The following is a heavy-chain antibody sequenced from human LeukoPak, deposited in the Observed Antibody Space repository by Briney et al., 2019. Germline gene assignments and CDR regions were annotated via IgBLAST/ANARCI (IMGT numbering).Heavy chain of an antibody. D-gene: IGHD3-10*01. CDR1: GFTFSSYA. Sequence: PGGSLRLSCAASGFTFSSYAMSWVRQAPGKGLEWVSVIYSGGSTYYADSVKGRFTISRDNSKNTLYLQMNSLRAEDTAVYYCARGPHYYGSGSYFDYWGQGTLVTVSS. CDR3: ARGPHYYGSGSYFDY. V-gene: IGHV3-66*01. J-gene: IGHJ4*02. CDR2: IYSGGST.